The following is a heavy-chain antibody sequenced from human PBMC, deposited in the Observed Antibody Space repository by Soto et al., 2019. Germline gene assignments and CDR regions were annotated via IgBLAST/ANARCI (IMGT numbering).Heavy chain of an antibody. CDR3: ARLLGVSGYYYYYGMDV. CDR2: IYYSGST. J-gene: IGHJ6*02. V-gene: IGHV4-39*01. CDR1: GGSISSSSYY. D-gene: IGHD1-26*01. Sequence: SETLSLTCTVSGGSISSSSYYWGWIRQPPGKGLEWIGSIYYSGSTYYNPSLKSRVTISVDTSKNQFSLKLSSVTAADTAVYYCARLLGVSGYYYYYGMDVWGQGTTVTVSS.